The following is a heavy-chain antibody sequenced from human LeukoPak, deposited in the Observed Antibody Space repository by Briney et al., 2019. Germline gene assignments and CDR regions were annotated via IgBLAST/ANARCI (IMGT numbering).Heavy chain of an antibody. CDR3: AKDHRYYDILGGSFDY. V-gene: IGHV3-30*02. J-gene: IGHJ4*02. D-gene: IGHD3-9*01. CDR1: GFTFSSYG. CDR2: IRYDGSNK. Sequence: GGSLRLSCAASGFTFSSYGMHWVRQAPGKGLEWVAFIRYDGSNKYYADSVKGRFTISRDNSKNTLYLQMNSLSAEDTAVYYCAKDHRYYDILGGSFDYWGQGTLVTVSS.